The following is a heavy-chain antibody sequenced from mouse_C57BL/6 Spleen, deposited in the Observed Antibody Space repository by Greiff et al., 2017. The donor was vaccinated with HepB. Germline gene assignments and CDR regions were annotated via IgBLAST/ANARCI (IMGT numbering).Heavy chain of an antibody. CDR3: ARNYGSSPFAY. Sequence: QVQLKQPGAELVMPGASVKLSCKASGYTFTSYWMHWVKQRPGQGLEWIGEIDPSDSYTNYNQKFKGKSKLTVDKSSSTAYMQLRSLTSEDSAVYYCARNYGSSPFAYWGQGTLVTVSS. CDR2: IDPSDSYT. J-gene: IGHJ3*01. CDR1: GYTFTSYW. V-gene: IGHV1-69*01. D-gene: IGHD1-1*01.